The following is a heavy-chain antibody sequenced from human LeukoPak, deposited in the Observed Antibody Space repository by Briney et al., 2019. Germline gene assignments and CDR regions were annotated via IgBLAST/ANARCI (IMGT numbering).Heavy chain of an antibody. D-gene: IGHD6-13*01. CDR2: ISTNKGNT. V-gene: IGHV1-18*01. CDR1: GYTSTSYG. Sequence: ASVKVSCKASGYTSTSYGISWVRQAPGQGLEWMGWISTNKGNTKSAQKNQGRVTMTTDTSTSTVHMELSSLRSEDTAVYYCARGAAALNNWFDPWGQGTLVTVSS. J-gene: IGHJ5*02. CDR3: ARGAAALNNWFDP.